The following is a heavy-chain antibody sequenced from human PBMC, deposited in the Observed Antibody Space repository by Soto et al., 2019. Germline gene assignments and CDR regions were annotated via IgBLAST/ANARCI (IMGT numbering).Heavy chain of an antibody. Sequence: QVQLQESGPGLVRPSQTLSLTCTVSGGSLNSGGYFWSWIRQVPGKGLEWIGYVYSGDIAYYNPSLQSRVTISLDTSKKQYSLTLTSVAAADTAIDFCAREGMTSGTRGWFDPWGQGTLVTVSS. CDR3: AREGMTSGTRGWFDP. CDR1: GGSLNSGGYF. J-gene: IGHJ5*02. V-gene: IGHV4-31*03. D-gene: IGHD4-17*01. CDR2: VYSGDIA.